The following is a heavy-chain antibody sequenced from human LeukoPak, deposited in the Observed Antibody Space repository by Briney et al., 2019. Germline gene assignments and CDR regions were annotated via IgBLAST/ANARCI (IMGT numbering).Heavy chain of an antibody. Sequence: GGSLRLSCAASGFTFSSYAMHWVRQAPGKGLEWVAVISYDGSNKYYADSVKGRFTISRDNSENTLYLQMNSLRAEDTAVCYCARGNDILTGSLDAEYFQHWGQGTLVTVSS. CDR1: GFTFSSYA. V-gene: IGHV3-30-3*01. D-gene: IGHD3-9*01. J-gene: IGHJ1*01. CDR2: ISYDGSNK. CDR3: ARGNDILTGSLDAEYFQH.